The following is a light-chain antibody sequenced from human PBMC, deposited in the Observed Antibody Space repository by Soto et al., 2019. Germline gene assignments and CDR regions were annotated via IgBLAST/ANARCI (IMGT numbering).Light chain of an antibody. J-gene: IGKJ3*01. V-gene: IGKV3-15*01. CDR1: QSISSN. CDR2: GAS. Sequence: EIVMTQSPATLSVSPGERATLSCRASQSISSNLAWYQQRPGQAPRLLVYGASTRATGVPARFSGSGSGTEFTLTISSLQSEDFALSYCQQYDSSPPLFTFGHGTKVDLK. CDR3: QQYDSSPPLFT.